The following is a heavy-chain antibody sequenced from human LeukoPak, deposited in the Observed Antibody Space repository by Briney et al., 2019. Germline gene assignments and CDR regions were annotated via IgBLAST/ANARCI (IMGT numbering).Heavy chain of an antibody. Sequence: ASVKVSCKASGYTFTSYYMHWVRQATGQGLEWMGWMNPNSGNTGYAQKFQGRVTITRNTSISTAYMELSSLRSEDTAVYYCARAPRTGYSGYERKYWFDPWGQGTLVTVSS. CDR3: ARAPRTGYSGYERKYWFDP. CDR1: GYTFTSYY. CDR2: MNPNSGNT. V-gene: IGHV1-8*03. J-gene: IGHJ5*02. D-gene: IGHD5-12*01.